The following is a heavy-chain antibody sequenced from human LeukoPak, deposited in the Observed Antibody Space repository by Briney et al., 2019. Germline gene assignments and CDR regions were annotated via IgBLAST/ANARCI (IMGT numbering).Heavy chain of an antibody. CDR1: GGTFSSYA. V-gene: IGHV1-69*04. D-gene: IGHD7-27*01. J-gene: IGHJ4*02. CDR3: ARGLGIHPYFDY. Sequence: SVKVSCKASGGTFSSYAISWVRQAPGQGLEWMGRIIPILGIANYAQKFQGRVTITADKSTSTAYMELSSLRSEDTAVYYCARGLGIHPYFDYWGQGTLVTVSS. CDR2: IIPILGIA.